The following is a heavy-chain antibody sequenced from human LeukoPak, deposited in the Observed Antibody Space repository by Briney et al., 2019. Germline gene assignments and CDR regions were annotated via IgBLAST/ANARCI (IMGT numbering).Heavy chain of an antibody. J-gene: IGHJ4*02. CDR1: GFTFSSYW. CDR3: ARAGYDSSGSYIATFDY. CDR2: INTDGSST. V-gene: IGHV3-74*01. D-gene: IGHD3-22*01. Sequence: PGGSLRLSCGASGFTFSSYWMFWLRQAPGKGLVWVSRINTDGSSTTHADSVKGRFTISRDNAKNTLYLQMNSLRSEDTAVYYCARAGYDSSGSYIATFDYWGQGTLVTVSS.